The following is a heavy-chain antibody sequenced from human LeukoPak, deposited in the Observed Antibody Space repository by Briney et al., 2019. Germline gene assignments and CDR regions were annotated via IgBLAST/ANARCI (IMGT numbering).Heavy chain of an antibody. CDR3: ARREYNWFDP. V-gene: IGHV4-59*01. CDR2: IYYSGST. Sequence: SETLSLTCTVSGDSISSYFWSWIRQPPGKGLEWIGYIYYSGSTNYNPSLKSRVTISLDTSRNQFSLKLSSVTAADTAVYYCARREYNWFDPWGQGTLVTVSS. CDR1: GDSISSYF. J-gene: IGHJ5*02.